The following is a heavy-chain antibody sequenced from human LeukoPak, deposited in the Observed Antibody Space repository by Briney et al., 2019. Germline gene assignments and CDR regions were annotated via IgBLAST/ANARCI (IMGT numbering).Heavy chain of an antibody. CDR1: GFTFSNYA. V-gene: IGHV3-30*02. D-gene: IGHD6-6*01. CDR3: ATAIHSSSSGVVDY. Sequence: PGRSLRLSCAASGFTFSNYAMHWVRQAPGKGLEWVTFIRYDGSNKYYAESVKGRFTISRDNSKNTLYLQMSSLRAEDTAVYYCATAIHSSSSGVVDYWGQGTLVTVSS. CDR2: IRYDGSNK. J-gene: IGHJ4*02.